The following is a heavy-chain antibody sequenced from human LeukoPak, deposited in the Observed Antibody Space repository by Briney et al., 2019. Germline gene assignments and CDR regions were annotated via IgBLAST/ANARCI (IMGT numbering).Heavy chain of an antibody. J-gene: IGHJ6*04. CDR2: IKQDESEK. CDR1: GFTFSNYW. V-gene: IGHV3-7*03. CDR3: AREAKESSGMDV. Sequence: GGSLRLSCAASGFTFSNYWMSWVREALGKGLEWVANIKQDESEKHYVDSVKGRFTISRDNAKKSLYLQMNSLRAEDTAVYYCAREAKESSGMDVWGKATTVTVSS.